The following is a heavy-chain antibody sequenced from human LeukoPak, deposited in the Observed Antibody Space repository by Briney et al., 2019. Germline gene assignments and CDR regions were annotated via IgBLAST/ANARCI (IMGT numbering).Heavy chain of an antibody. CDR3: AKDRAASLDY. J-gene: IGHJ4*02. D-gene: IGHD6-13*01. Sequence: PGGSLRLSCAASGFTFRSYGMHWVRQAPGKGLEWVAVISYDGSNKYYADSVKGRFTISRDNSKNTLYLQMNSLRAEDTAVYYCAKDRAASLDYWGQGTLVTVSS. V-gene: IGHV3-30*18. CDR2: ISYDGSNK. CDR1: GFTFRSYG.